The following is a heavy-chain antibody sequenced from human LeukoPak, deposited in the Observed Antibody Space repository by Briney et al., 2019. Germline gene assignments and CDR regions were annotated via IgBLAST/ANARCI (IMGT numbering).Heavy chain of an antibody. CDR1: GFTVSSNY. J-gene: IGHJ5*02. V-gene: IGHV3-66*02. CDR3: ARETPELPMFDP. D-gene: IGHD3-10*01. Sequence: GGSLRLSCAASGFTVSSNYMSWVRQAPGKGLDRVSVIYSGGSTYYADSVKGRFTISRDNSKNTLYLQMNSLRAEDTAVYYCARETPELPMFDPWGQGTLVTVS. CDR2: IYSGGST.